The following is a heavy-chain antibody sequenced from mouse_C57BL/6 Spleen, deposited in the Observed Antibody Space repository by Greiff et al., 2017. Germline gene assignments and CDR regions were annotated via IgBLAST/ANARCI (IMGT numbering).Heavy chain of an antibody. CDR3: ARNSLLRGVFDY. CDR2: IWSGGST. D-gene: IGHD1-2*01. V-gene: IGHV2-2*01. J-gene: IGHJ2*01. CDR1: GFSLTSYG. Sequence: VQLQQSGPGLVQPSQSLSITCTVSGFSLTSYGVHWVRQSPGKGLEWLGVIWSGGSTDYNAAFISRLSISKDNSKSQVFFKMNSLQADDTPIYYCARNSLLRGVFDYWGQGTTLTVSS.